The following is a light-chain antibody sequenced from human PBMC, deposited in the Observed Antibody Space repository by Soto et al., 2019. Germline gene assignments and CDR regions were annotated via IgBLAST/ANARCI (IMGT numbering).Light chain of an antibody. V-gene: IGKV3-20*01. CDR1: QSLRTSY. Sequence: IVLTQSPGTLSLSPGERATLSCRASQSLRTSYGVSNRATGVPDRFRGTGSGTDFTLIISRLEPEDFAVYYCQQYGGSFVNTFGQGTKLEI. CDR2: GVS. CDR3: QQYGGSFVNT. J-gene: IGKJ2*01.